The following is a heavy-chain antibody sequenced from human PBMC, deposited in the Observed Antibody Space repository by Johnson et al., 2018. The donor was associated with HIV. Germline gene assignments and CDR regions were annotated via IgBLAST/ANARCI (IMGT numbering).Heavy chain of an antibody. Sequence: EMQLVESGGGLVQPGGSLRLSCAVSGFTFSNHHMTWVRQAPGKGLEWVANINQDGSDKYYVDSVKGRFTISRDNDQNSLYLQMNSLRDEDTAVYYCGRESTGAGTAFDIWGQGTMVTVSS. J-gene: IGHJ3*02. CDR2: INQDGSDK. CDR1: GFTFSNHH. V-gene: IGHV3-7*01. CDR3: GRESTGAGTAFDI. D-gene: IGHD2-8*02.